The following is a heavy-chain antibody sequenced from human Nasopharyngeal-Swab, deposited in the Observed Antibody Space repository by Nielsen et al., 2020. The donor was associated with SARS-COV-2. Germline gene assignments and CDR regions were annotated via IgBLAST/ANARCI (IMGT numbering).Heavy chain of an antibody. J-gene: IGHJ4*02. Sequence: SEPLSLTCAVDGWSFSGYYWSWIRQPPGKGLEWIGEITHSGATRSNPSLKSRVTISVDTSKNQLSLKLTSLTAADTAMYYCARGQDGAAAALWGQGTLVTVSS. D-gene: IGHD6-13*01. CDR1: GWSFSGYY. CDR2: ITHSGAT. V-gene: IGHV4-34*01. CDR3: ARGQDGAAAAL.